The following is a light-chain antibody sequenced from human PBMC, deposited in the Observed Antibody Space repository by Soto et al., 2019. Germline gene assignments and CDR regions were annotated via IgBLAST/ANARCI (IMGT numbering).Light chain of an antibody. CDR3: QQRSNWPIT. CDR2: DAS. J-gene: IGKJ5*01. Sequence: EIVLTQSPGTLSLSPGERSTVSCGASQSVSNYLAWYQQKPGQAPRLLIYDASNRATGIPARFSGSGSGTDFTLTISSLEPEDFAVYYCQQRSNWPITFGQGTRLEI. CDR1: QSVSNY. V-gene: IGKV3-11*01.